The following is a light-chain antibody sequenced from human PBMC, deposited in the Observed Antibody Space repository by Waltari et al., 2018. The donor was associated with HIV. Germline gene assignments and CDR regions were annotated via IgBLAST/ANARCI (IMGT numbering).Light chain of an antibody. J-gene: IGLJ2*01. CDR1: SGIDVAIYR. V-gene: IGLV5-45*01. Sequence: QAVLTQPASLSASPGASASLTCTLRSGIDVAIYRISLYQQKPGSPPQYLLRYKSDSDKQQGSGVPSRFSGSKDASANAGILLISGLQSGDEADYYCVIWHNSAWVFGGGTKLTVL. CDR3: VIWHNSAWV. CDR2: YKSDSDK.